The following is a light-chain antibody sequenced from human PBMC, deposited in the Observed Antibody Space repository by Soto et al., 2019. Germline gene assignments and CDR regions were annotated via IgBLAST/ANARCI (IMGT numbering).Light chain of an antibody. Sequence: EIVLTQSPGTLSLSPGERATLSCRASRSIASSYLAWYQQKPGQAPRLLIYAASTRATGIPDRFSGSGSGTDFTLTISKLEPEDLAVYYCQQYGSSPPYTFGQGTKLDIK. CDR3: QQYGSSPPYT. V-gene: IGKV3-20*01. CDR1: RSIASSY. CDR2: AAS. J-gene: IGKJ2*01.